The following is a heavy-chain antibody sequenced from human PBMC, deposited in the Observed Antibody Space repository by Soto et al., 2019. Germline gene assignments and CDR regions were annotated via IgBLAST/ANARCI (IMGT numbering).Heavy chain of an antibody. V-gene: IGHV4-39*01. D-gene: IGHD2-15*01. Sequence: SETLSLTCTVSGGSISSSSYYWGWIRQPPGKGLEWIGSIYYSGSTYYNPSLKSRVTISVDTSKNQLSLKLSSVTAADTAVYYCARHGAYFSGRTCPPGYWGQGILVNVSS. CDR2: IYYSGST. CDR1: GGSISSSSYY. J-gene: IGHJ4*02. CDR3: ARHGAYFSGRTCPPGY.